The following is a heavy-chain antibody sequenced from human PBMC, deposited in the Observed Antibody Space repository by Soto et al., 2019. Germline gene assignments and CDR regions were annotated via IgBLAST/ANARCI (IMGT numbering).Heavy chain of an antibody. J-gene: IGHJ6*02. V-gene: IGHV4-61*01. CDR2: IYYSGST. CDR3: AREGGYSYGGGMDV. CDR1: GGSVSSGSYY. Sequence: SETLSLTCTVSGGSVSSGSYYWSWIRQPPGKGLEWIGYIYYSGSTNYNPSLKSRVTISVDTSKNQFPLKLSSVTAADTAVYYCAREGGYSYGGGMDVWGQGTTVTVSS. D-gene: IGHD5-18*01.